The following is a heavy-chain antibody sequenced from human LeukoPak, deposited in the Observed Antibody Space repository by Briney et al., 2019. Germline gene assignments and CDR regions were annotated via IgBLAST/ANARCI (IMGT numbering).Heavy chain of an antibody. Sequence: GGSLRLSCAASGFSFSDYGMHWVRQAPGKGLEWVTFIRYDGSKTYYADSVKGRFTISRDDDKNTVYLQMNSLRAEDTAVYYCARDTPLGCFDLWGQGTLVTVSS. CDR3: ARDTPLGCFDL. V-gene: IGHV3-30*02. J-gene: IGHJ4*02. CDR2: IRYDGSKT. D-gene: IGHD2-15*01. CDR1: GFSFSDYG.